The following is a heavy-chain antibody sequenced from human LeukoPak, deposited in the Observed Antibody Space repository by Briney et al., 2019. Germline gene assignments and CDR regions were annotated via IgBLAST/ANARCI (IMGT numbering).Heavy chain of an antibody. V-gene: IGHV3-33*01. D-gene: IGHD3-22*01. CDR1: GFTFSSYG. CDR2: IWYDGSNK. J-gene: IGHJ4*02. Sequence: GGSLRLSCAASGFTFSSYGMHWVRQAPGKGLEWVAVIWYDGSNKYYADSVKGRFTISRDNSKNTLYLQMNSLRAEGTAVYYCAREGQYYDSSGYLIAFDYWGQGTLVTVSS. CDR3: AREGQYYDSSGYLIAFDY.